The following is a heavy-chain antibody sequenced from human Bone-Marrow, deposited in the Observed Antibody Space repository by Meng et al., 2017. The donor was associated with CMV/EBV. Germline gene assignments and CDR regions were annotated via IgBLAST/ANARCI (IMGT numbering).Heavy chain of an antibody. Sequence: GEALKIYCAASGITFSSYWMSWVRQAPGKGLEWVANIKQDGSEKHYVDSVKGRFNISRDNAKKSLYLQMNSLRAEDTAVYYCARGFTRFDPWGQGTLVTVSS. CDR1: GITFSSYW. CDR2: IKQDGSEK. J-gene: IGHJ5*02. CDR3: ARGFTRFDP. D-gene: IGHD2-2*01. V-gene: IGHV3-7*01.